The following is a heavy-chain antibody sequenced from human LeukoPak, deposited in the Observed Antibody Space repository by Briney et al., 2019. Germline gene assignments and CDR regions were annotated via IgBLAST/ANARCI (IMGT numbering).Heavy chain of an antibody. CDR1: GGSISSSSYY. Sequence: SETLSLTCTVSGGSISSSSYYWGWIRQPPGQGLECIGSIYYSGSTYYNPSLKSRVTISIDTSKNQFSLNLKSVTPEDTAVYYCARNLIPEQLILNFWGQGTLVTVSS. CDR3: ARNLIPEQLILNF. V-gene: IGHV4-39*07. J-gene: IGHJ4*02. CDR2: IYYSGST. D-gene: IGHD6-13*01.